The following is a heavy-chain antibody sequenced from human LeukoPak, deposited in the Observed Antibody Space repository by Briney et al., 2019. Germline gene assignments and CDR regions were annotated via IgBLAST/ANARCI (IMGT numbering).Heavy chain of an antibody. J-gene: IGHJ4*02. CDR2: ISGSGGST. V-gene: IGHV3-23*01. CDR1: GFTFSSYA. CDR3: VKDYVWGSYRHQYFDY. Sequence: PGGSLRLSCAASGFTFSSYAMSWVRQAPGKGLEWVSAISGSGGSTYYADSVKGRFTISRDNSKNTLYLQMNSLRAEDTAVYYCVKDYVWGSYRHQYFDYWGQGTLVTVSS. D-gene: IGHD3-16*02.